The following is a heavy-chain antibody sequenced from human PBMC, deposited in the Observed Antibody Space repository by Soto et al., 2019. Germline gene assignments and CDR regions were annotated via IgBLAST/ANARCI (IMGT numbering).Heavy chain of an antibody. Sequence: ASVKVSCQASGYTFTGYYMHWVRQAPGQGLEWMGWFNPNSGGTNYAQKFQGWVTMTRDTSISTAYMELSRLRSDDTAVYYCARDGYYYGSGRNYGMDVWGQGTTVTVSS. D-gene: IGHD3-10*01. CDR2: FNPNSGGT. CDR1: GYTFTGYY. CDR3: ARDGYYYGSGRNYGMDV. J-gene: IGHJ6*02. V-gene: IGHV1-2*04.